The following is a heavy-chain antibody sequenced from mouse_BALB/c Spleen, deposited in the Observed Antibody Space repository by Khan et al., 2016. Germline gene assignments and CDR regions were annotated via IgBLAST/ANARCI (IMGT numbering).Heavy chain of an antibody. V-gene: IGHV1-9*01. CDR2: ILPGRDRT. CDR3: ARAWYSMDY. CDR1: GYTFSNYW. Sequence: QVQLKQSGAELMKPGASVKISCKATGYTFSNYWIEWVKQRPGHGLEWIGEILPGRDRTNYNEKFKGKATFTADTSSNTAYMQLSSLTSEDTAVYYCARAWYSMDYWGQGTSVTVSS. J-gene: IGHJ4*01.